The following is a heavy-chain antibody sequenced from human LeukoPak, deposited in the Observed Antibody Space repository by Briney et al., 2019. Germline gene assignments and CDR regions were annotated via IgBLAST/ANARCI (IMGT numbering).Heavy chain of an antibody. CDR1: EFTFSSYA. Sequence: GGSLRLSCAASEFTFSSYAMTWVRQAPGKGLEWVSGISAGGGTTYYADSVKGRFTISRDNSKKTVYLQMNNLRAEDTAVYYCAKRGPAGAGKSPDYFDYWGQGTLVTVSS. CDR2: ISAGGGTT. D-gene: IGHD6-19*01. CDR3: AKRGPAGAGKSPDYFDY. J-gene: IGHJ4*02. V-gene: IGHV3-23*01.